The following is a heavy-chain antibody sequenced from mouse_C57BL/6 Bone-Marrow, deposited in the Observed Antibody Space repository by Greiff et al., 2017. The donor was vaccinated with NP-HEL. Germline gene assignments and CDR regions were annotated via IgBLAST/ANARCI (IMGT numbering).Heavy chain of an antibody. J-gene: IGHJ2*01. D-gene: IGHD1-1*01. V-gene: IGHV1-55*01. CDR1: GYTFTSYW. Sequence: QVQLQQPGAELVKPGASVKMSCKASGYTFTSYWITWVKQRPGQGLEWIGDIYPGSGSTNYNEKFKSKATLTVDTSSSTAYMQLSSLTSEDSAVYYCARHYYGRRGFDYWGQGTTLTVSS. CDR3: ARHYYGRRGFDY. CDR2: IYPGSGST.